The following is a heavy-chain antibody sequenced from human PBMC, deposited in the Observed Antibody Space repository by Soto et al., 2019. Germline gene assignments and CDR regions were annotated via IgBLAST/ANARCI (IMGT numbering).Heavy chain of an antibody. Sequence: PSETLSLTCTVSGGSISSYYWSWIRQPPGKGLEWIGYIYYSGGTNYNPSLKSRVTISVDTSKNQFSLKLSSVTAADTAVYYCATRYGGTLDYWGQGPLVTVSS. J-gene: IGHJ4*02. CDR2: IYYSGGT. D-gene: IGHD4-17*01. CDR3: ATRYGGTLDY. V-gene: IGHV4-59*08. CDR1: GGSISSYY.